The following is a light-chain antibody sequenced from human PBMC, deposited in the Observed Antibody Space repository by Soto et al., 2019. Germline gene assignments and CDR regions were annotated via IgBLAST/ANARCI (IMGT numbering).Light chain of an antibody. J-gene: IGLJ2*01. CDR2: DVS. Sequence: QSALTQPASVSGSPGQSITISCTGTSSDVGDYNYVSWYQQHPGKAPKLMIYDVSNRTSGISNRFSGSKSGNTASLTISGLQAEDEADYYCSSYTSSSTNVVFGGGTKLTVL. CDR3: SSYTSSSTNVV. V-gene: IGLV2-14*01. CDR1: SSDVGDYNY.